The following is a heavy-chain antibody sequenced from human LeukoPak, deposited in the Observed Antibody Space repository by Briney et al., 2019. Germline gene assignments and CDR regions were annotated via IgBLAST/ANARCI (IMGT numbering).Heavy chain of an antibody. Sequence: GGSLRLSCAASGFRFNNYVIHWVRQAPGKGLEWVAVTWYDGSNKYYADSVRDRFTVSRDNSKNTVYLQMNSLRVEDTAVYYCVKDEVYLDSGGYPTPDTTLDYWGQGTLVTVSS. CDR1: GFRFNNYV. CDR2: TWYDGSNK. V-gene: IGHV3-33*06. J-gene: IGHJ4*02. D-gene: IGHD3-22*01. CDR3: VKDEVYLDSGGYPTPDTTLDY.